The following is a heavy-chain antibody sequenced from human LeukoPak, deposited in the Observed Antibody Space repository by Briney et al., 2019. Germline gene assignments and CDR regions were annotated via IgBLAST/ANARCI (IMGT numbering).Heavy chain of an antibody. D-gene: IGHD2-15*01. J-gene: IGHJ4*02. CDR1: GFSFSNYA. V-gene: IGHV3-30*04. CDR3: ARGFWVAATPFDY. CDR2: ISYDGSNK. Sequence: GGSLRLSCVASGFSFSNYAMHWVRQVPGKGLEWVAVISYDGSNKYYADFVKGRFTISRDNSKNTLYLQMNSLRAEDTAVYYCARGFWVAATPFDYWGQGTLVTVSS.